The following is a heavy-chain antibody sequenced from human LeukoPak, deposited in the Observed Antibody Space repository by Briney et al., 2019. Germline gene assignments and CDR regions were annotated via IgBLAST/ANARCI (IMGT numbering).Heavy chain of an antibody. D-gene: IGHD3-9*01. CDR1: GFTFSSYA. V-gene: IGHV3-23*01. CDR2: ISGSGGST. Sequence: GGSLRLSCAASGFTFSSYAMSWVRQAPGKGLEWVSAISGSGGSTYYADSVKGRFTISRDNSKNTLYLQTNSLRAEDTAVYYCAKVKASLRYFDWFDAFDIWGQGTMVTVSS. J-gene: IGHJ3*02. CDR3: AKVKASLRYFDWFDAFDI.